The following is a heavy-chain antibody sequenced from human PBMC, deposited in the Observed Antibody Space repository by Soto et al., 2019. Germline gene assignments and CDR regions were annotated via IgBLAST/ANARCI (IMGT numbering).Heavy chain of an antibody. V-gene: IGHV3-23*01. Sequence: PGGSLRLSCAASGFTFSSYAMSWVRQAPGKGLEWVSAISGSGGSTYYADSVKGRFTISRDNSKNTLYLQMNSLRAEDTAVYYCAKDRKGSGWYNWIDPWGQATLVTVSS. CDR1: GFTFSSYA. D-gene: IGHD6-19*01. CDR3: AKDRKGSGWYNWIDP. CDR2: ISGSGGST. J-gene: IGHJ5*02.